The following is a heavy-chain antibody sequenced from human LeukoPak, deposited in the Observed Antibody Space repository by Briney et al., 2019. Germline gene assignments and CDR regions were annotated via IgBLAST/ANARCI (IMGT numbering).Heavy chain of an antibody. CDR2: IYPGDSDT. J-gene: IGHJ4*02. CDR1: GYSFTSYW. Sequence: GESLKISCKGSGYSFTSYWIGWVRQMPGKGLEWMGIIYPGDSDTRYSPSFQGQVTISADKSISTAYLQWSSLKASDTAMYCCARRPPYCSGGSCYYDYWGQGTLVTVSS. D-gene: IGHD2-15*01. V-gene: IGHV5-51*01. CDR3: ARRPPYCSGGSCYYDY.